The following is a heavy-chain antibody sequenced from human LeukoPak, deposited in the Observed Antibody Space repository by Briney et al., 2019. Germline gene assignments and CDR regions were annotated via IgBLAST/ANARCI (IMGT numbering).Heavy chain of an antibody. D-gene: IGHD2-21*02. V-gene: IGHV4-59*08. CDR2: VYNSGST. J-gene: IGHJ3*02. Sequence: SETLSLTCTVSGGSISYYYWSWIRQPPGKGLEWIGYVYNSGSTSYNPSLKSRVTISLDTSKHQFSLKLNSVTAADTAVYYCARHAYCGGDCFGGAFEIWGQGTMVTASS. CDR3: ARHAYCGGDCFGGAFEI. CDR1: GGSISYYY.